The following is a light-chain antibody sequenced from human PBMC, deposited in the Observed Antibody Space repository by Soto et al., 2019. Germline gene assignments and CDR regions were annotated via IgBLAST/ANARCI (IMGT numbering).Light chain of an antibody. CDR2: KAS. CDR3: QQYNDNWT. Sequence: DIQMTQSPSTLSASVGDRVTITCRASQSISSWLAWYQQKPGKAPKLLIYKASTLQSGVPSRFSSSGSGTEFTLAISSLQPDDFATYYCQQYNDNWTFAPGTKV. V-gene: IGKV1-5*03. J-gene: IGKJ1*01. CDR1: QSISSW.